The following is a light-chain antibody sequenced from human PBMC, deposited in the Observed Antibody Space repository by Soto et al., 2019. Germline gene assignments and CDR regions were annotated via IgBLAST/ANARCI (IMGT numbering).Light chain of an antibody. CDR1: QSLNSN. V-gene: IGKV3-20*01. Sequence: EIVLTQSPGILSLSPGERATLSCRASQSLNSNLAWYQQKPGQAPRLLIYGASSRATGIPDRFSGSGSGTDFTLTISRLEPEDFAVYYCQQYGSSPPLTFGGGTKVDIK. J-gene: IGKJ4*01. CDR2: GAS. CDR3: QQYGSSPPLT.